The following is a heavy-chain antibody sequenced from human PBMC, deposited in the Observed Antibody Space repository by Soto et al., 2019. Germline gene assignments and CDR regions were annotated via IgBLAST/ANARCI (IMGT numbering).Heavy chain of an antibody. CDR2: INPNSGGT. CDR1: GYTFTGYY. J-gene: IGHJ6*02. Sequence: QVQLVQSGAEVKKPGASVKVSCKASGYTFTGYYMHWVRQAPGQGLEWMGWINPNSGGTNYAQKFQGRVTMTRDTSISTAYMELGRLRSDDTAVYYCARAYYYDSSGSKHYYYGMDVWGQGTTVTVSS. V-gene: IGHV1-2*02. D-gene: IGHD3-22*01. CDR3: ARAYYYDSSGSKHYYYGMDV.